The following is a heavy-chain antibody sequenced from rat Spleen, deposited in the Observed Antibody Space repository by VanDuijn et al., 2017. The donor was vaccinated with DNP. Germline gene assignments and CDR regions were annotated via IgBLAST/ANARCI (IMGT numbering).Heavy chain of an antibody. V-gene: IGHV5-25*01. CDR3: ARPPNYGSGGFAY. D-gene: IGHD1-3*01. CDR2: ISHSDGIT. J-gene: IGHJ3*01. Sequence: EVQLVESGGGLVQPGRSLKLSCAASGFSFRNYYMAWVRQSPKKGLEWVAIISHSDGITYYPDSVKGRFTISRDNSQSSLYLQMNSLKSEDTATYYCARPPNYGSGGFAYWGQGTLVTVSS. CDR1: GFSFRNYY.